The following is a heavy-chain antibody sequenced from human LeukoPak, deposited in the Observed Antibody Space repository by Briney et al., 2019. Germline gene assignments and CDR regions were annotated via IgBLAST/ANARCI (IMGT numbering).Heavy chain of an antibody. CDR3: AKDITVTLGGPDY. CDR1: GFTFNNYA. Sequence: PGGSLRLSCAASGFTFNNYAMSWVRQAPGKGLEWVSAITGSGGDTYHADSVKGRFTISRDNSKNTLYLQMNSLRAEDTAVYYCAKDITVTLGGPDYWGQGTLVTVSS. V-gene: IGHV3-23*01. D-gene: IGHD4-17*01. CDR2: ITGSGGDT. J-gene: IGHJ4*02.